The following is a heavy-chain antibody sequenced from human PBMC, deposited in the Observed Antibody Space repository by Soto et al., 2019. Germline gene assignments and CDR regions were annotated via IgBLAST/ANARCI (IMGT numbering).Heavy chain of an antibody. CDR2: IYHDGRT. J-gene: IGHJ4*02. CDR1: GVSISSSDYS. CDR3: ANDYGSGSYRFDY. V-gene: IGHV4-30-2*01. D-gene: IGHD3-10*01. Sequence: QLQLQESVSGLVTPSQTLSLTCAVSGVSISSSDYSWSWIRQTPGKGLEWIGYIYHDGRTLYNPSLKSRVTISLDRSKNQFSLKLTSVTSADTAVYYCANDYGSGSYRFDYWGQGTLVTVSS.